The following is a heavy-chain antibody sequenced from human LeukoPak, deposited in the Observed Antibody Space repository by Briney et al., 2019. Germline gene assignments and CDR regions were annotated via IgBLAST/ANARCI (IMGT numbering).Heavy chain of an antibody. J-gene: IGHJ4*02. D-gene: IGHD5-12*01. Sequence: ASVKVSCKASGYTFTSYYMHWVRQASGQRLEWMGWINPNSGGTKYAQKFQGRVTMTRDTSISTAYMELISLRSDDTAVYYCARAEAIDYWGQGTLVTVSS. CDR2: INPNSGGT. V-gene: IGHV1-2*02. CDR1: GYTFTSYY. CDR3: ARAEAIDY.